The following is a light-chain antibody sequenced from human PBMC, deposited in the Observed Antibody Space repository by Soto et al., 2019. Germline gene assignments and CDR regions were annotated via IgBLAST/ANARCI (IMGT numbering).Light chain of an antibody. CDR1: GSTFANNY. CDR2: RSD. Sequence: QSALTQPPSVSGTPGQRVSISCSGDGSTFANNYVHWYQQVPGAAPKLLIYRSDQRPSGVPERFSGSKSGTSASLTISGLRPEDEAQYYCAAYTGNWNGPVFGGGTKLTVL. CDR3: AAYTGNWNGPV. V-gene: IGLV1-47*01. J-gene: IGLJ2*01.